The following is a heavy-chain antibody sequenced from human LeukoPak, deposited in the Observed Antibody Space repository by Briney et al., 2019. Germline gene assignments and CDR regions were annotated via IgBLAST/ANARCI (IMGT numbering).Heavy chain of an antibody. Sequence: SETLSLTCTVSGGSISSYYWSWIRQPAGKGLEWIGRIYTSGSTNYNPSLKSRVTMSVDTSKNQFSLKLSSVTAADTAVYYCARGPPGDYMALTYYFDYWGQGTLVTVSS. CDR3: ARGPPGDYMALTYYFDY. V-gene: IGHV4-4*07. D-gene: IGHD4/OR15-4a*01. CDR1: GGSISSYY. J-gene: IGHJ4*02. CDR2: IYTSGST.